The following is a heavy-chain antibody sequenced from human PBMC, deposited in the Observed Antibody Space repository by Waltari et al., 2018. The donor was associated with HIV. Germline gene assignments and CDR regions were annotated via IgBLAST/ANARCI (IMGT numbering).Heavy chain of an antibody. CDR2: IIPKFGAT. V-gene: IGHV1-69*01. D-gene: IGHD2-15*01. Sequence: QVQLVQSGAEMKMPESSVKVSCKASGGGFSSYTISWVRQAPGQVLEWMGGIIPKFGATNYAQKFQGRVTISADESTSTVYLELTSLRSDDTAVYHCARGGCSGRTCYSKSFDLWGQGTKVTVSS. J-gene: IGHJ3*01. CDR3: ARGGCSGRTCYSKSFDL. CDR1: GGGFSSYT.